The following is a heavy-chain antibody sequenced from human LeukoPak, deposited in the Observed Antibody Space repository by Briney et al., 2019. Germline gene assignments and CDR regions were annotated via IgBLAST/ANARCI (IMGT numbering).Heavy chain of an antibody. CDR3: ARWVVDHDAFDI. J-gene: IGHJ3*02. CDR1: GGSFSGYY. Sequence: SETLSLTCAVYGGSFSGYYLSRIRQPPGKGLEWIGEINHSGSTNYNPSLKSRVTISVDTSKNQFSLKLSSVTAADTAVYYCARWVVDHDAFDIWGQATMVTVSS. V-gene: IGHV4-34*01. CDR2: INHSGST. D-gene: IGHD5-12*01.